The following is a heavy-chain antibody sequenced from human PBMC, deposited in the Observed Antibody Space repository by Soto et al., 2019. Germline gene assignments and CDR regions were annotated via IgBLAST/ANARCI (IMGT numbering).Heavy chain of an antibody. Sequence: SETLSLTCAVYGGSFSGYYWSWIRQPPGKGLEWIGEINHSGSTNYNPSLKSRVTISVDTSKNQFSLKLSSVTAADTAVYYCARGEKGLYYYYGMDVWGQGTTVTVSS. J-gene: IGHJ6*02. V-gene: IGHV4-34*01. CDR3: ARGEKGLYYYYGMDV. CDR2: INHSGST. CDR1: GGSFSGYY.